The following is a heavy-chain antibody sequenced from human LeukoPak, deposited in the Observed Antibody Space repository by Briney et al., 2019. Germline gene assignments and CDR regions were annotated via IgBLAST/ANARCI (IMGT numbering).Heavy chain of an antibody. V-gene: IGHV3-7*01. J-gene: IGHJ6*02. D-gene: IGHD6-6*01. CDR1: GFTFSSYW. CDR2: IKQDGSEK. Sequence: PGGSLRLSCAASGFTFSSYWMSWVRQAPGKGLEWVANIKQDGSEKYYVDSVKGRFTISRDNAKNSLYLQMNSLRAEDTAVYYCARYQSIAARPFAWGYYGMDVWGQGATVTVSS. CDR3: ARYQSIAARPFAWGYYGMDV.